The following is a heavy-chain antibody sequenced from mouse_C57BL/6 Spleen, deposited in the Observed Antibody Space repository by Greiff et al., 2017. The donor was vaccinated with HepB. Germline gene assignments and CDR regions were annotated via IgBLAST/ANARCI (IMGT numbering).Heavy chain of an antibody. CDR3: ARLRLGAMDY. J-gene: IGHJ4*01. CDR2: ISNGGGST. D-gene: IGHD2-4*01. Sequence: EVKLVESGGGLVKPGGSLKLSCAASGFTFSDYYMYWVRQTPEKRLEWVAYISNGGGSTYYPDTVKGRFTISRDNAKNTLYLQMSRLKSEDTAMYYCARLRLGAMDYWGQGTSVTVSS. CDR1: GFTFSDYY. V-gene: IGHV5-12*01.